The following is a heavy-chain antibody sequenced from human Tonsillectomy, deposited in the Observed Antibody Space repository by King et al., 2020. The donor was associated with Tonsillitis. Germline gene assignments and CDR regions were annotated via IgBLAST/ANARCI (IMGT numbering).Heavy chain of an antibody. CDR3: ASGISSSWYRAWFDP. J-gene: IGHJ5*02. CDR2: IYYSGST. D-gene: IGHD6-13*01. Sequence: QLQESGPGLVKPSETLSLTCTVSGGAISSSSYYWGWIRQPPGKGLEWIGSIYYSGSTYYNPSLKSRVTIAVDTSKNQFSLKRSSVTAADTAVYYCASGISSSWYRAWFDPWGQGTMVTVSS. V-gene: IGHV4-39*01. CDR1: GGAISSSSYY.